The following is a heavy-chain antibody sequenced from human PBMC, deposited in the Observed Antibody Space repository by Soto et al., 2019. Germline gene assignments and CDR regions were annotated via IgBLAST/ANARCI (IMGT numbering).Heavy chain of an antibody. D-gene: IGHD6-19*01. CDR3: ARAAEQWLTNWFDP. Sequence: PGGSLRLSCAASGFTFSSYGMHWVRQAPGKGLEWVAVISYDGSNKYYADSVKGRFTISRDNSKNSLYLQMNSLRDEDTAVYYCARAAEQWLTNWFDPWGQGTLVTVSS. J-gene: IGHJ5*02. V-gene: IGHV3-30*03. CDR1: GFTFSSYG. CDR2: ISYDGSNK.